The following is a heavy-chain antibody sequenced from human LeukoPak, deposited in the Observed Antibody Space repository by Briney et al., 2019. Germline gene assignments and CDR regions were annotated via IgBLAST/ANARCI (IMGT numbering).Heavy chain of an antibody. Sequence: SETLSLTCAVHGGTFSAYYWSWIRQPPGKGLEWVGEINPTGGTNYNPSHKSRVTMSIDTSKNHFSLNLTSVIAADTAVYYCARGDHYDSWSDYYTQTGYYFDYWGQGTLVSVSS. D-gene: IGHD3-3*01. CDR1: GGTFSAYY. CDR3: ARGDHYDSWSDYYTQTGYYFDY. J-gene: IGHJ4*02. V-gene: IGHV4-34*01. CDR2: INPTGGT.